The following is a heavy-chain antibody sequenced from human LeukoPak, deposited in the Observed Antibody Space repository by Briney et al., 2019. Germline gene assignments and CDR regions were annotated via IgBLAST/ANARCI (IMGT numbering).Heavy chain of an antibody. CDR1: GGSIGGYY. Sequence: SETLSLTCTVSGGSIGGYYWNWIRQPPGKGLEWIGYIYSSGNTNYNPSLKSRVTISVDTSENQFSLKLSSVTAADTAVYYCARSPSTVNWFDPWGQGTLVTVSS. J-gene: IGHJ5*02. V-gene: IGHV4-59*08. CDR2: IYSSGNT. CDR3: ARSPSTVNWFDP. D-gene: IGHD2-2*01.